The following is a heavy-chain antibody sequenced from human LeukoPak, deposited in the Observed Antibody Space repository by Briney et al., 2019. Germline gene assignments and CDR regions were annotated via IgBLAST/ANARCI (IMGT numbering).Heavy chain of an antibody. CDR3: ARGQVNFGFNP. Sequence: SETLSLTCAVYGGSFSGYYWSWIRQPPGKGLEWIGEINHSGSTNYNPSLKSRVTISVDTSKNQFSLKLSSVTAADTAVYYCARGQVNFGFNPWGQGTLVTVSS. J-gene: IGHJ5*02. CDR1: GGSFSGYY. V-gene: IGHV4-34*01. D-gene: IGHD4-11*01. CDR2: INHSGST.